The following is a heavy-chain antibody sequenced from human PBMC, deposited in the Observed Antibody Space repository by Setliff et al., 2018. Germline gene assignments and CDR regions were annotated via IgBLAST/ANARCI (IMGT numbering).Heavy chain of an antibody. CDR2: VQFDGSNK. V-gene: IGHV3-30*02. J-gene: IGHJ4*02. CDR1: GFSFNTYG. D-gene: IGHD5-18*01. CDR3: ARDVGYTYGLGF. Sequence: GGSLRLSCAASGFSFNTYGMHWVRQAPGEGLEWVAFVQFDGSNKYYADSVLGRFTISRDNIKNTAFLQMNSLRADDTAMYYCARDVGYTYGLGFWGQGTLVTVSS.